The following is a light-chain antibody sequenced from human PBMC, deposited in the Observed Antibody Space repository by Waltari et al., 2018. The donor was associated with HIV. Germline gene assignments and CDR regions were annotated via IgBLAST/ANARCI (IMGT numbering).Light chain of an antibody. CDR3: QSYDSSLSDLL. J-gene: IGLJ3*02. V-gene: IGLV1-40*01. CDR1: SSNIGAGYD. Sequence: QSVLTQPPSVSGAPGQRVTIPCPGSSSNIGAGYDVHWYHQLPGKAPKLLISGNNNRPSGVPDRFSGSKSGTSTSLAITGLQAEDEADYYCQSYDSSLSDLLFGGGTKLTVL. CDR2: GNN.